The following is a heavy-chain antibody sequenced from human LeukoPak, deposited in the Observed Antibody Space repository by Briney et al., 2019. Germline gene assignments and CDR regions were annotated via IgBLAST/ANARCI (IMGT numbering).Heavy chain of an antibody. CDR2: IYHSGST. Sequence: SETLSLTCTVSGGSISSYYWSWIRPPPGKGLEWIGYIYHSGSTYYNPSLKSRVTISVDRSKNQFSLKLSSVTAADTAVYYCARSRGSYYYYMDVWGKGSTVTVSS. D-gene: IGHD3-10*01. V-gene: IGHV4-59*12. J-gene: IGHJ6*03. CDR3: ARSRGSYYYYMDV. CDR1: GGSISSYY.